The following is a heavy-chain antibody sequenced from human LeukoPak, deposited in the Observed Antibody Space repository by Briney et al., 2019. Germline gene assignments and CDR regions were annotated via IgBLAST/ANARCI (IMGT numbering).Heavy chain of an antibody. V-gene: IGHV4-59*01. CDR1: GGSLSSYY. J-gene: IGHJ3*02. Sequence: SETLSLTCTVSGGSLSSYYWSWIRQPPGKGLEWIGYIYYSGSTNYNPSLKSRVTISVDTSKNQFSLKLSSVTAADTAVYYCARDRSGYDQRAFDIWGQGTMVTVSS. CDR2: IYYSGST. D-gene: IGHD5-12*01. CDR3: ARDRSGYDQRAFDI.